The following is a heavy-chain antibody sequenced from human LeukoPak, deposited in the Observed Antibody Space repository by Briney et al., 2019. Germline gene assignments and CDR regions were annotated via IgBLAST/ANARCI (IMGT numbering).Heavy chain of an antibody. V-gene: IGHV1-2*02. CDR3: SRGDGLHGGPYLIGQ. Sequence: ASVKLSCKTSGYTFTDYYMHWVRQAPGQGLEWMGCINPNGGGTSYAQQFQGSVTMTRDTSITTVHMQLTWLTSDDTASYYCSRGDGLHGGPYLIGQWCRGSLVIVFS. CDR1: GYTFTDYY. CDR2: INPNGGGT. D-gene: IGHD2-21*01. J-gene: IGHJ4*02.